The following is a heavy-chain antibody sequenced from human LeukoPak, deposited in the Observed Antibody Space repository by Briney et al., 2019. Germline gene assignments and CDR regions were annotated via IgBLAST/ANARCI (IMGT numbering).Heavy chain of an antibody. CDR2: VRSKADGGTT. V-gene: IGHV3-15*01. CDR1: GFTVSTSW. J-gene: IGHJ4*02. CDR3: TTVRPGTSGYSY. Sequence: GESLRLSCAASGFTVSTSWMSWVRQAPGKGLEWVGRVRSKADGGTTDYAAPAKGRFTISRDDSKNTVLLQMNSLKTEDTAVYYCTTVRPGTSGYSYWGQGTLVTVSS. D-gene: IGHD3-22*01.